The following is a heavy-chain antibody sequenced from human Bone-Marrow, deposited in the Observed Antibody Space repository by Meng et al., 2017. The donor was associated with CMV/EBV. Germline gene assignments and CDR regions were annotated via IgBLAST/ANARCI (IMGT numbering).Heavy chain of an antibody. V-gene: IGHV4-4*02. CDR3: ARVRRKYYDSSGPFDY. D-gene: IGHD3-22*01. Sequence: GSLRLSCAVSGGSISSSNWWSWVRQPPGKGLEWIGEIYHSGSTNYNPSLKSRVTISVDTSKNQFSLKLSSVTAADTAVYYCARVRRKYYDSSGPFDYWGQGTLVTVSS. CDR2: IYHSGST. J-gene: IGHJ4*02. CDR1: GGSISSSNW.